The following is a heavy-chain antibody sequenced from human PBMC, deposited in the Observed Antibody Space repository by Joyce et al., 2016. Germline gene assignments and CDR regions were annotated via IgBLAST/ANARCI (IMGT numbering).Heavy chain of an antibody. D-gene: IGHD2-15*01. CDR3: AREPQNCGGGSCYGGWFVP. Sequence: EVQLVESGGGFIQPGGSLRLSCAASGFTVSGNYVSWVRQAPGKGLEWVSIIYSDGNAYFADSVKGRFTPSRDDSKTTLHLQMNSLRAEDTAVYYCAREPQNCGGGSCYGGWFVPWGQGTLVTVSS. CDR1: GFTVSGNY. CDR2: IYSDGNA. J-gene: IGHJ5*02. V-gene: IGHV3-53*01.